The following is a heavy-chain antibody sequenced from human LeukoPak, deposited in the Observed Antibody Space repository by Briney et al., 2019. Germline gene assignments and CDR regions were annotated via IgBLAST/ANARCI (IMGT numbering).Heavy chain of an antibody. CDR2: ISGSGGST. J-gene: IGHJ4*02. V-gene: IGHV3-23*01. CDR1: GFTFSSYA. CDR3: AKDSLTELGNAAGDFDY. Sequence: GGSLRLSCAASGFTFSSYAMSWVRQAPGKGLEWVSAISGSGGSTYYADSVKGRFTISRDNSKNTLYLQMNSLRAEDTAVYYCAKDSLTELGNAAGDFDYWGQGTLVTVSS. D-gene: IGHD7-27*01.